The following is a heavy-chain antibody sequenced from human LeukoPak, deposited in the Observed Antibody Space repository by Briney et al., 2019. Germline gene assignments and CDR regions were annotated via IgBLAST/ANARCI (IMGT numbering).Heavy chain of an antibody. Sequence: GGSLRLSCAASGFTFSSYSMNWVRQAPGKGLEWVSSISSSSNYIYYADSVKGRFTISRDNAKNSLYLQMNSLRAEDTAIYYCARDPHGDYGTDYWGQGTRVTVSS. D-gene: IGHD4-17*01. CDR2: ISSSSNYI. CDR3: ARDPHGDYGTDY. CDR1: GFTFSSYS. J-gene: IGHJ4*02. V-gene: IGHV3-21*01.